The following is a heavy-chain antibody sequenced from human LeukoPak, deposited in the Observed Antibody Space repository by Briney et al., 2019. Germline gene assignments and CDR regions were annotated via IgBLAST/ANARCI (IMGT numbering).Heavy chain of an antibody. J-gene: IGHJ4*02. CDR3: ARAINYDSSGYYQIDY. CDR1: GGSISSYY. CDR2: IYYSGST. D-gene: IGHD3-22*01. V-gene: IGHV4-59*01. Sequence: SETLSLTCTVSGGSISSYYWSWIRQPPGEGLEWIGYIYYSGSTNYNPSLKSRVTISVDTSKNQFSLKLSSVTAADTAVYYCARAINYDSSGYYQIDYWGQGTLVTVSS.